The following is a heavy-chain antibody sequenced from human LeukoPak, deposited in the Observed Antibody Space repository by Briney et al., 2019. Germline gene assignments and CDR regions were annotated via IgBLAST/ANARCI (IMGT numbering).Heavy chain of an antibody. Sequence: ASVKVSCKASGYTFTGYYMHWVRQAPGQGLEWMGWINPNSGGTNYAQKFQGRVTMTRDTYTSTAYMELSRLRSDDTAVYYCARDIVMVTYWFDPWGQGTLVTVSS. D-gene: IGHD5-18*01. CDR3: ARDIVMVTYWFDP. CDR1: GYTFTGYY. J-gene: IGHJ5*02. CDR2: INPNSGGT. V-gene: IGHV1-2*02.